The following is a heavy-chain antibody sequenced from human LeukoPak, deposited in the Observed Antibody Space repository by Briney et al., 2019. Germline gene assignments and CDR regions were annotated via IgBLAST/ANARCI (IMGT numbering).Heavy chain of an antibody. V-gene: IGHV1-8*03. D-gene: IGHD1-14*01. CDR3: ARVLITSANWFDP. Sequence: ASVKVSCEASGYTFTSYDINWVRQATGQGLEWMGWMNPNSGNTGYAQKFQGRVTITRNTSISTAYMELSSLRSEDTAVYYCARVLITSANWFDPWGQGTLVTVSS. J-gene: IGHJ5*02. CDR1: GYTFTSYD. CDR2: MNPNSGNT.